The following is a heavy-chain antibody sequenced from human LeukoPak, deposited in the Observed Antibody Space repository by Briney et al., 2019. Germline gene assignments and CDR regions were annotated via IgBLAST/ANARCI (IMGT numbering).Heavy chain of an antibody. CDR3: VRGPYGASISKWFDP. V-gene: IGHV4-59*01. CDR2: IYYSGDT. CDR1: RDSISGYS. Sequence: SETLSLTCTVSRDSISGYSWSWIRQSPGGGLEWIGYIYYSGDTAYNPSLRSRVTMSVDTSKNQFSLQLRSMTTADTPVYFCVRGPYGASISKWFDPWGQGTLVTVSS. D-gene: IGHD4/OR15-4a*01. J-gene: IGHJ5*02.